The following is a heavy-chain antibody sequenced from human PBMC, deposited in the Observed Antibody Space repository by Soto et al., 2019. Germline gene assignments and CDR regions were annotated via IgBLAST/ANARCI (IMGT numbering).Heavy chain of an antibody. CDR3: PPLPPRIELAVLPIPT. CDR1: GGSISSTNW. Sequence: QVQLQESGPGLVKPSGTLSLTCAVSGGSISSTNWWSWVRQSPGKGLEWIGEIYHSGSTNYNPSLRGRVTIPGDKSNNQSSRKTRSATAADTAMYYCPPLPPRIELAVLPIPTWGQGTLVTVTS. J-gene: IGHJ4*02. V-gene: IGHV4-4*02. D-gene: IGHD2-2*02. CDR2: IYHSGST.